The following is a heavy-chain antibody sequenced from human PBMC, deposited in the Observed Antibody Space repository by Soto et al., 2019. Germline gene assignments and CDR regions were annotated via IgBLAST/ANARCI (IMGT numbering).Heavy chain of an antibody. V-gene: IGHV4-59*08. J-gene: IGHJ5*02. Sequence: SEILSLTCTVSGGSISSYYWSWIRQPPGKGLEWIGYIYYSGSTNYNPSLKSRVTISVDTSKNQFSLKLSSVTAADTAVYYCARQGSNWYLGPWGRGTLVTVSS. CDR1: GGSISSYY. D-gene: IGHD6-13*01. CDR2: IYYSGST. CDR3: ARQGSNWYLGP.